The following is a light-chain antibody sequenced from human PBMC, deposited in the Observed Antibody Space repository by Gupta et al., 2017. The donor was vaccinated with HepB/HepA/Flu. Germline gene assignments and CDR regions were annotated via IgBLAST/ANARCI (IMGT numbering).Light chain of an antibody. CDR3: QQANSHPLI. J-gene: IGKJ4*01. CDR2: AAS. Sequence: DIQMTQSPSSVSASVGDRVTITCRASQNISTWLAWYQQKPGKAPNLLIYAASSLQSGVPSRFSGRGSETDFTLTISSLQPEDFATYFCQQANSHPLIFGGGTKVEIK. CDR1: QNISTW. V-gene: IGKV1-12*01.